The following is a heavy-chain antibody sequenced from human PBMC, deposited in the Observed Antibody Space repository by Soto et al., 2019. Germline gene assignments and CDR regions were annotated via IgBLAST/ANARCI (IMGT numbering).Heavy chain of an antibody. CDR1: GYTFTGHY. CDR3: GRGRSGQLVVLY. Sequence: ASVKVSCKASGYTFTGHYIHWVRQAPGQGPEWMGEIGPASGDTRYAQKFQGRVTMTRDTSITTVYMELNNLSPDDTAVYYCGRGRSGQLVVLYWGQRTPVSVSS. D-gene: IGHD3-10*01. V-gene: IGHV1-2*02. CDR2: IGPASGDT. J-gene: IGHJ4*02.